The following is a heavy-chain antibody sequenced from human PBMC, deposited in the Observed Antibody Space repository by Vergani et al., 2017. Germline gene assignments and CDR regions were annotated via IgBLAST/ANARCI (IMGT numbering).Heavy chain of an antibody. CDR2: IIPILGIA. V-gene: IGHV1-69*08. CDR1: GGTLSSYT. CDR3: ERDQTYYDCWSGYQPDY. Sequence: QVQLVQSGAEVKKPGSSVKVSCKASGGTLSSYTISWVRQAPGQGLEWMGRIIPILGIANYAQKFQGRVTITADKSTSTAYMELSSLRSEDTAVYYCERDQTYYDCWSGYQPDYWGQGTLVTVSS. J-gene: IGHJ4*02. D-gene: IGHD3-3*01.